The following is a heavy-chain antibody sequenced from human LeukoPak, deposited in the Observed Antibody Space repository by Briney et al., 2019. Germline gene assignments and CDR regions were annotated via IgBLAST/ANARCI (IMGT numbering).Heavy chain of an antibody. V-gene: IGHV3-7*01. CDR3: AKGGHYNFDY. D-gene: IGHD4-11*01. CDR1: GFTFSDYW. J-gene: IGHJ4*02. CDR2: IKQDESEK. Sequence: GGSLRLSCAASGFTFSDYWMSWVRQTPGKGLEWVANIKQDESEKHYVDSVKGRFTISRDNAKNSLYLQMNSLRTEDTAVYYCAKGGHYNFDYWGQGTLVTVSS.